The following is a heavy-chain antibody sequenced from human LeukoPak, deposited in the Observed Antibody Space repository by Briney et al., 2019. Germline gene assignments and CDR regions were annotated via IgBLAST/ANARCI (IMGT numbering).Heavy chain of an antibody. V-gene: IGHV3-30*18. CDR2: ISHDGSLK. CDR1: GFSFSNFG. J-gene: IGHJ3*01. Sequence: GRSLRLSCAASGFSFSNFGMHWVRQAPGKGLEWVAVISHDGSLKYYLDSVKGRFTISRDNSKNTLYLQMDSLRVEDTAVYYCAKKNSYGPGAGDPLDVWGHGTLVTVSS. CDR3: AKKNSYGPGAGDPLDV. D-gene: IGHD3-10*01.